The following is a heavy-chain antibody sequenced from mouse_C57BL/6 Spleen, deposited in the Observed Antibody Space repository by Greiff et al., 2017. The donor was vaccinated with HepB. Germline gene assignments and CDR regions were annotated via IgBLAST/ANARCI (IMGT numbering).Heavy chain of an antibody. CDR1: GYTFTSYG. CDR3: ARWDYGYYFDY. CDR2: IYPRSGNT. V-gene: IGHV1-81*01. J-gene: IGHJ2*01. D-gene: IGHD1-1*01. Sequence: QVQLKESGAELARPGASVKLSCKASGYTFTSYGISWVKQRTGQGLEWIGEIYPRSGNTYYNEKFKGKATLTADKSSSTAYMELRSLTSEDSAVYFCARWDYGYYFDYWGQGTTLTVSS.